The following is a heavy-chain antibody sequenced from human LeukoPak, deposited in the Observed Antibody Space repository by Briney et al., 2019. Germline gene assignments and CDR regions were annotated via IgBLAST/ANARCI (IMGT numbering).Heavy chain of an antibody. J-gene: IGHJ4*02. V-gene: IGHV3-23*01. Sequence: PGGSLRLSCAASGFTFSNYAMSWVRQAPGKGLEWVSDISGSGDSTNYADSVKGRFTISRDSSKNTLYLQMNSLRVEDTAVYYCAKNRESYWVPELDYWGQGTLVTVSS. CDR1: GFTFSNYA. CDR2: ISGSGDST. CDR3: AKNRESYWVPELDY. D-gene: IGHD1-26*01.